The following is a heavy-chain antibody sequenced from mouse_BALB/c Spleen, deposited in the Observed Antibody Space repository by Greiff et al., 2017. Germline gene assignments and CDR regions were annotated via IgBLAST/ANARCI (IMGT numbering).Heavy chain of an antibody. Sequence: VQLQQSGPELVKPGASVKIPCKASGYTFTDYNMDWVKQSHGKSLEWIGDINPNNGGTIYNQKFKGKATLTVDKSSSTAYMELRSLTSEDTAVYYCARRATMITYYYAMDYWGQGTSVTVSS. CDR1: GYTFTDYN. CDR2: INPNNGGT. D-gene: IGHD2-4*01. V-gene: IGHV1-18*01. CDR3: ARRATMITYYYAMDY. J-gene: IGHJ4*01.